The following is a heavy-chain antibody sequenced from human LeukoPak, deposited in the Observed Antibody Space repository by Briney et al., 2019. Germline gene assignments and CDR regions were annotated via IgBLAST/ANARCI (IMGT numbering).Heavy chain of an antibody. Sequence: SETLSPTCAASGGSFSSYCWRWVRQPPGKGLEWIGYIYYSGTTNYNPSLESRVTISVDTSKNQFSLNLTSMTAADTAVYFCARDPIWTRGYFDYWGQGTLVTVSS. CDR3: ARDPIWTRGYFDY. J-gene: IGHJ4*02. CDR2: IYYSGTT. V-gene: IGHV4-59*01. CDR1: GGSFSSYC. D-gene: IGHD1-1*01.